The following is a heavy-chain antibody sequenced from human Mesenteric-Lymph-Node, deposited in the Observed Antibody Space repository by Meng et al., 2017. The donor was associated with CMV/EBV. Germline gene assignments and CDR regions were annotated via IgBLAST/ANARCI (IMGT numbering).Heavy chain of an antibody. CDR2: INWNGGST. V-gene: IGHV3-20*01. CDR3: ARVFSGSSEYYFDY. Sequence: GESLKISCAASGFTFSNYDMNWVRQAPGKGLEWVSGINWNGGSTGYADSVKGRFTISRDNAKNSLYLQMNSLRAEDTALYHCARVFSGSSEYYFDYWGQGTLVTVSS. J-gene: IGHJ4*02. CDR1: GFTFSNYD. D-gene: IGHD1-26*01.